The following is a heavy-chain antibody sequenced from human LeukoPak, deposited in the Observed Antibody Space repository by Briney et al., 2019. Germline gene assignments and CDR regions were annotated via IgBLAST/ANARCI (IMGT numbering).Heavy chain of an antibody. CDR3: ARSNCGGDCYSDAFDI. J-gene: IGHJ3*02. V-gene: IGHV1-2*02. Sequence: ASVTVSCKASGYTFSGYYIHWVRQAPGQGLEWMGWINPNSGGTNFAQKFQGRVTMTRDTSLNTAYMELSRLRSDDTAVYYCARSNCGGDCYSDAFDIWGLGTMVTVSS. CDR2: INPNSGGT. CDR1: GYTFSGYY. D-gene: IGHD2-21*02.